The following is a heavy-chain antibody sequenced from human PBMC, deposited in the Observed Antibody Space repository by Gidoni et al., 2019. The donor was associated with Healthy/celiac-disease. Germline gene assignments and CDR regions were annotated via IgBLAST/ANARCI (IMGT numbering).Heavy chain of an antibody. D-gene: IGHD3-22*01. Sequence: QVQLVESGGGVVQPGRSLRLSCAASGFTFSSYAMHWVRQAPGKGLEWVAVISYDGSNKYYADSVKGRFTISRDNSKNTLYLQMNSLRAEDTAVYYCARAAYYYDSSGRLDYWGQGTLVTVSS. V-gene: IGHV3-30*01. CDR3: ARAAYYYDSSGRLDY. J-gene: IGHJ4*02. CDR2: ISYDGSNK. CDR1: GFTFSSYA.